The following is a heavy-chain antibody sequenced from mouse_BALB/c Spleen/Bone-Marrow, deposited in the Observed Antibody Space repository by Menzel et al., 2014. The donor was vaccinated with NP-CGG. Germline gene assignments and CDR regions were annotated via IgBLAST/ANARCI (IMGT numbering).Heavy chain of an antibody. CDR3: ARMGVWG. CDR2: INPSTGYT. D-gene: IGHD2-10*02. CDR1: GYTFTSYW. J-gene: IGHJ4*01. V-gene: IGHV1-7*01. Sequence: QVHVKQSGAELAKPGASVKMSCKASGYTFTSYWMHWVKRRPGQGLEWIGYINPSTGYTEYNQKFKDKATLTADKSSSTAYMQLSSLTSEDSAVYYCARMGVWGWGQGTSVTVSS.